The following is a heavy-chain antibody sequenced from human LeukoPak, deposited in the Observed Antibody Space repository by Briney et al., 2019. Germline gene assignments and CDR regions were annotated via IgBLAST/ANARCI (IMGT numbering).Heavy chain of an antibody. CDR2: IIPIFGTA. Sequence: GASVKVSCKASGGTFSSYAISWVRQAPGQGLEWMGGIIPIFGTANYAQQFQGGVTITADESTSTAYMELSSLRSEDTAVYYCARVEGVATFLNWFDPWGQGTLVTVSS. V-gene: IGHV1-69*13. D-gene: IGHD5-12*01. J-gene: IGHJ5*02. CDR3: ARVEGVATFLNWFDP. CDR1: GGTFSSYA.